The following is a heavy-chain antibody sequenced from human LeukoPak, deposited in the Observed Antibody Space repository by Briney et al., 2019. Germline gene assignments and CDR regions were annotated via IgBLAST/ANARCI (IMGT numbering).Heavy chain of an antibody. V-gene: IGHV3-66*02. J-gene: IGHJ6*03. CDR1: GFTVSSNY. D-gene: IGHD3-3*01. CDR3: ARATFWSGYQRDSWYMDV. Sequence: AGGSLRLSCTASGFTVSSNYMRCVRQAPGKGLEGVSVIYSGGRTYYADSVKGRFTISRDNSKNPLYLQMSSLRAEDTAVYYCARATFWSGYQRDSWYMDVWGKGTTATVSS. CDR2: IYSGGRT.